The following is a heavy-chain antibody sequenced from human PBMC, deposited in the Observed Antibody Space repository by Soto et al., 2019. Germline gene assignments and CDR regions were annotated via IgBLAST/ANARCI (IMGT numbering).Heavy chain of an antibody. D-gene: IGHD5-12*01. CDR1: GGSFSPHY. CDR3: AASGYDFSDAFDI. CDR2: IYYAGST. J-gene: IGHJ3*02. Sequence: PSETLSLTCTVSGGSFSPHYWSWIRQPPGKGLEWVGYIYYAGSTNYNPSLKSRVTISVDTSKNQFSLKLSSVTAADTAVYYCAASGYDFSDAFDIWGQGTMVTVSS. V-gene: IGHV4-59*11.